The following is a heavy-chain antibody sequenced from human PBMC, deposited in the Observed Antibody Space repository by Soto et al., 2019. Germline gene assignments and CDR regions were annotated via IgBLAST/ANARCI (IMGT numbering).Heavy chain of an antibody. D-gene: IGHD2-15*01. CDR3: ARDQVQAALLEWFDP. CDR1: GGSISSYY. CDR2: IYYSGST. V-gene: IGHV4-59*01. J-gene: IGHJ5*02. Sequence: KASETLSLTCTVSGGSISSYYWSWIRQPPGKGLEWIGYIYYSGSTNYNPSLKSRVTISVDTSKNQFSLKLSSVAAADTAVYYCARDQVQAALLEWFDPWGQGTLVTVS.